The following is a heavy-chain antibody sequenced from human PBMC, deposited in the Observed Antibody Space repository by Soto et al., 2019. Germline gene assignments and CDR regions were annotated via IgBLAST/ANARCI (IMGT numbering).Heavy chain of an antibody. CDR1: GFTFSSYA. CDR3: ASRCSWSYYDY. D-gene: IGHD3-3*01. CDR2: ISGSGGST. Sequence: EVQLLESGGGLVQPGGSLRLSCAASGFTFSSYAMRWVRQAPVKGLEWVSAISGSGGSTYYADSVKGRFTISRDNSKNTLYLQMNSLRAEDTAVYYCASRCSWSYYDYWGQGTLVTVSS. V-gene: IGHV3-23*01. J-gene: IGHJ4*02.